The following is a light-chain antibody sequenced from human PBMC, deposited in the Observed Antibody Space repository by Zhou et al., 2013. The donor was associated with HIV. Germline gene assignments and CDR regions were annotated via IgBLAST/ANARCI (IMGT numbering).Light chain of an antibody. J-gene: IGKJ4*01. Sequence: DIQMTQSPSSVSASVGDRVTITCRASQDISSWLAWYQQIPGKAPKLLISSTSSLQSGVPSRFSGSGSGTDFTLTISSLQPEDFATYYCQQVFKFPLTFGGGTKVEI. CDR2: STS. CDR1: QDISSW. V-gene: IGKV1-12*01. CDR3: QQVFKFPLT.